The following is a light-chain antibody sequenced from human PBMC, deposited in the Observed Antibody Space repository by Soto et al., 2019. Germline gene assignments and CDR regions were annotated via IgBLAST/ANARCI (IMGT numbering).Light chain of an antibody. CDR2: DVS. Sequence: ALTQPASVSGSPGQSITISCPGTSSDVGGYNYVSWYQQHPGKAPKLMIYDVSNRPSGVSNRFSGSKSGNTASLTISGLQAEDEADYYCSSYTSSSIPYVFGTGTKVTVL. J-gene: IGLJ1*01. V-gene: IGLV2-14*01. CDR1: SSDVGGYNY. CDR3: SSYTSSSIPYV.